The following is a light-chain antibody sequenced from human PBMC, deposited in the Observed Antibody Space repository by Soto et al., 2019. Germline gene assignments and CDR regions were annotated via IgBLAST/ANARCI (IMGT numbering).Light chain of an antibody. V-gene: IGKV3-20*01. J-gene: IGKJ3*01. CDR1: QSVSSSY. CDR3: QQYGSSPFT. CDR2: GAS. Sequence: ESVLTQSPGTLSMSPGERATLSCRASQSVSSSYSAWYQQKPGQAPRLLIYGASSRATGIPYRFSGSGSGTDFTLTISRLEPEDFAMYYCQQYGSSPFTFGPGTKVDIK.